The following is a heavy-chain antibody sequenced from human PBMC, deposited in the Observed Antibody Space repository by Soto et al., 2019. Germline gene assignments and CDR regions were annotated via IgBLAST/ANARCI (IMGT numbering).Heavy chain of an antibody. J-gene: IGHJ6*02. V-gene: IGHV3-21*01. D-gene: IGHD2-15*01. CDR3: ARDPLVAASSAPPFYYFGMDV. CDR2: ISSSSSYI. Sequence: PGGSLRLSCAASGFTCRRYIMNWVRQAPGKGLEWVSSISSSSSYIYYADSMKGRFTISRDKAKNSLYLQMNSLRAEDTAVYYYARDPLVAASSAPPFYYFGMDVWGQGTTVTVSS. CDR1: GFTCRRYI.